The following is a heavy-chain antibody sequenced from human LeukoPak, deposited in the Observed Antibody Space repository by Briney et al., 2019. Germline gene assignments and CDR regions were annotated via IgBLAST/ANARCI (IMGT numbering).Heavy chain of an antibody. J-gene: IGHJ4*02. CDR2: ISSSSSYI. CDR3: ARDPGGYPDY. V-gene: IGHV3-21*01. CDR1: GFTFSSYS. Sequence: GGSLRLSCAASGFTFSSYSMNWVRQAPGKGLEWVSSISSSSSYIYYADSVKGRFTISRDNAKNTLYLQMNSLRAEDTAVYYCARDPGGYPDYWGQGTLVTVSS. D-gene: IGHD3-22*01.